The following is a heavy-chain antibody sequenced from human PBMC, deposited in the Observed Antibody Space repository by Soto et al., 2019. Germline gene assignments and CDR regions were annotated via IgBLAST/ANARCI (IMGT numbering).Heavy chain of an antibody. CDR2: INSDGSST. Sequence: EVQLVESGGGLVQPGGSLRLSCAASGITFSRYWMHWVRQAPGKGLVWVSRINSDGSSTSYADSVKGRFTISRDNAKKTLYLQMNSRRAEDTAVYSSAGGYNSSWLFDIWGQGTMVTVS. J-gene: IGHJ3*02. V-gene: IGHV3-74*01. CDR3: AGGYNSSWLFDI. D-gene: IGHD6-13*01. CDR1: GITFSRYW.